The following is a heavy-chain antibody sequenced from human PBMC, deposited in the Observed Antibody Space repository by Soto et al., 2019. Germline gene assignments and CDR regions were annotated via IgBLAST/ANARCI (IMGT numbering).Heavy chain of an antibody. CDR3: AMPARGDDYSA. CDR2: IKQDGSEI. D-gene: IGHD4-4*01. Sequence: EIQLVESGGGLVQPGGSLRLSRAASGFIFRNYWMNWARQAPGKGLEWVANIKQDGSEIYYVDAVKGRFTISRDNAENSLYLQMNSLRAEDTAVYYCAMPARGDDYSAWGQGTLVTVSS. CDR1: GFIFRNYW. J-gene: IGHJ1*01. V-gene: IGHV3-7*01.